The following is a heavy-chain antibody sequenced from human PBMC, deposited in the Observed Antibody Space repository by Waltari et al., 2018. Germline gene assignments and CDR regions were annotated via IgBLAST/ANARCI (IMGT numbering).Heavy chain of an antibody. V-gene: IGHV3-66*01. CDR2: INIGGNT. CDR3: VKGPHYLSSYGLYFFDD. Sequence: EVQLVESGGGWVQPGGSLRLSCVASGFTVSNNYINWVRQAPGKGPEWVSLINIGGNTHYADSVSGRFAISRDNSKNTVYLQMDSLGVDDTGVYYCVKGPHYLSSYGLYFFDDWGQGTLVTVSS. CDR1: GFTVSNNY. D-gene: IGHD5-18*01. J-gene: IGHJ4*02.